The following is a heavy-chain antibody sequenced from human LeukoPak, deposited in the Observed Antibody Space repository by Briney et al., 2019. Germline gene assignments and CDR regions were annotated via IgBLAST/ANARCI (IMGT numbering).Heavy chain of an antibody. V-gene: IGHV3-7*04. J-gene: IGHJ4*02. CDR3: ARDGWPFDY. Sequence: QPGGSLRLSCAASGFTFNNYWMAWVRQAPGKGLEWVANIKQDGSEKYYVDSVKGRFTISRDNAKNSLYLHMNSLRAEDAAVYYCARDGWPFDYWGQGTLVTVSS. D-gene: IGHD6-19*01. CDR1: GFTFNNYW. CDR2: IKQDGSEK.